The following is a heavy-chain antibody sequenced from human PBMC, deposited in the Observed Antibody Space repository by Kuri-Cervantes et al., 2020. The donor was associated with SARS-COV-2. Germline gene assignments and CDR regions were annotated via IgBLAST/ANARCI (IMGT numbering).Heavy chain of an antibody. CDR2: IYYSGST. CDR1: GGSISSGDYY. Sequence: LRLSCTVSGGSISSGDYYWSWIRQPPGKGLEWIGYIYYSGSTNYNPSLKSRVTISVDTSKNQFSLKLSSVTAADTAVYYCARHALSSSVRGGGGYYYYYGMDVWGQGTTVTVSS. V-gene: IGHV4-61*08. CDR3: ARHALSSSVRGGGGYYYYYGMDV. J-gene: IGHJ6*02. D-gene: IGHD3-10*01.